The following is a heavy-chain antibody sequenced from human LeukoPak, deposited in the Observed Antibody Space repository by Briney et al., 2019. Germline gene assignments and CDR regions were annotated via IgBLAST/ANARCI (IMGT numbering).Heavy chain of an antibody. CDR1: GYTFTGYY. J-gene: IGHJ4*02. D-gene: IGHD6-6*01. CDR2: INPNSGGT. CDR3: ARDRIIAARPGRPPLNY. Sequence: GASVKVSCKASGYTFTGYYMHWVRQAPGQGLEWMGWINPNSGGTNYAQKFQGRVTMTRDTSISTAYMELSRLRSDDTAVYYCARDRIIAARPGRPPLNYWGQGTLVTVSS. V-gene: IGHV1-2*02.